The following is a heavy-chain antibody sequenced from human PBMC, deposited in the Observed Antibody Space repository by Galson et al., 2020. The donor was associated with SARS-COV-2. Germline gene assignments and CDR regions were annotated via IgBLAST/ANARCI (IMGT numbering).Heavy chain of an antibody. CDR2: IAGRGTYK. CDR3: ARDKGSGFQMHWYFDL. CDR1: RFTFRDHT. J-gene: IGHJ2*01. D-gene: IGHD3-22*01. V-gene: IGHV3-21*01. Sequence: ESLQISSAASRFTFRDHTMIWVRQAPGTGLEWVQSIAGRGTYKYYADSMKGRFTISRDNAKNSVYLQLNSLRDEDTAVYYCARDKGSGFQMHWYFDLWGRGTLVSVSS.